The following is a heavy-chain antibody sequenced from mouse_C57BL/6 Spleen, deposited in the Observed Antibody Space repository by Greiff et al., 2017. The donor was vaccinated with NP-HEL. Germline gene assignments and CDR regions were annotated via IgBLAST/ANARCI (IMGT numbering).Heavy chain of an antibody. Sequence: QVQLQQPGTELVKPGASVKLSCKASGYTFTSYWMHWVKQRPGQGLEWIGNINPSNGGTNYNEQFTSKATLTVAKSSSTTYMQLSSRTSEDSAVYYCAKDYGNRYYFDYWGQGTTLTVSS. V-gene: IGHV1-53*01. CDR3: AKDYGNRYYFDY. D-gene: IGHD2-1*01. CDR1: GYTFTSYW. CDR2: INPSNGGT. J-gene: IGHJ2*01.